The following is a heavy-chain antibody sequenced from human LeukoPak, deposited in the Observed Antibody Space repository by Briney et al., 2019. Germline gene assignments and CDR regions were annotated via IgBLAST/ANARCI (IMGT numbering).Heavy chain of an antibody. CDR2: ISSSSSYI. CDR1: GFTFSSYS. Sequence: GGSLRLSCAASGFTFSSYSMNWVRQAPGKGLEWVSPISSSSSYIYYADSVKGRFTISRDNAKNSLYLQMNSLRAEDTAVYYCAGGALGEIDYWGQGTLVTVSS. D-gene: IGHD3-10*01. CDR3: AGGALGEIDY. V-gene: IGHV3-21*01. J-gene: IGHJ4*02.